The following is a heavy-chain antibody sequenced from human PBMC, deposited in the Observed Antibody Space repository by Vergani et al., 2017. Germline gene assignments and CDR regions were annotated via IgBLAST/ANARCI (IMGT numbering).Heavy chain of an antibody. J-gene: IGHJ4*02. CDR2: INHSGST. CDR3: ARGRGLMLE. V-gene: IGHV4-34*01. CDR1: GGSFSAYY. D-gene: IGHD2-8*01. Sequence: QVQLQQWGAGLLKPSETLSLTCTVYGGSFSAYYWSWIRQPPGKGLEWIGEINHSGSTNNNPSLKSRVTISVDTSKNQFSLKLSSVTAADTAVYYCARGRGLMLEWGQGTLVTVSS.